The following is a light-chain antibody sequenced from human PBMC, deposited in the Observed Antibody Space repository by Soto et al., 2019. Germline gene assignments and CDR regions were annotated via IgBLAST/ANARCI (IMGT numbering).Light chain of an antibody. CDR2: NDS. V-gene: IGLV3-21*02. Sequence: SYELTQVPSVSVAPGQTARITCEGNNIGGKSVHWYQQTPGRAPVLVVYNDSDRPSWIPERFSGSNPGNTATLTISRVEAEDEADYYCQVWDSSSDHVVFGGGTKHTVL. J-gene: IGLJ2*01. CDR1: NIGGKS. CDR3: QVWDSSSDHVV.